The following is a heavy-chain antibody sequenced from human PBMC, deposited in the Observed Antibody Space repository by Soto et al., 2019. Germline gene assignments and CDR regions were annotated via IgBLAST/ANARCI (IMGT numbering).Heavy chain of an antibody. CDR3: GRGRSGQIVVFY. CDR1: GYTFTGHY. CDR2: IGPESGAT. Sequence: ASVKVSCKASGYTFTGHYIHWVRQAPEQGPEWMGEIGPESGATRYAQRFQGRVTMTTDMSITTVYMELNNLSPDDTAVYYCGRGRSGQIVVFYWGQGTPVTVSS. J-gene: IGHJ4*02. D-gene: IGHD1-26*01. V-gene: IGHV1-2*02.